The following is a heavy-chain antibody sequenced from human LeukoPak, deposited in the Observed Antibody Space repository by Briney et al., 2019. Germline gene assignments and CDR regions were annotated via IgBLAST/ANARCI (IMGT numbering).Heavy chain of an antibody. CDR1: GGSLSGFY. CDR2: INHSGTT. Sequence: SETLSLTCAVHGGSLSGFYWSWIRQPPGKGLEWIGEINHSGTTSYNPSLKSRVTISVDTSKNQVSLDLASVTAADTAVYYCARASSFDKTTRWNPAYFGPWGQGTLVTVSS. D-gene: IGHD1-1*01. CDR3: ARASSFDKTTRWNPAYFGP. J-gene: IGHJ5*02. V-gene: IGHV4-34*01.